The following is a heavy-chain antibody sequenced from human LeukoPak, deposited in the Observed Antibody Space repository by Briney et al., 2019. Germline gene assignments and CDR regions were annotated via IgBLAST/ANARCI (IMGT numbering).Heavy chain of an antibody. CDR1: GFTFSSYA. CDR3: ARDKQVGATHFDY. J-gene: IGHJ4*02. Sequence: QPGGSLRLSCAASGFTFSSYAMHWVRQAPGKGLEWVAVISYDGSNKYYADSVKGRFTISRDNAKNSLYLQMNSLRAEDTAVYYCARDKQVGATHFDYWGQGTLVTVSS. V-gene: IGHV3-30*04. D-gene: IGHD1-26*01. CDR2: ISYDGSNK.